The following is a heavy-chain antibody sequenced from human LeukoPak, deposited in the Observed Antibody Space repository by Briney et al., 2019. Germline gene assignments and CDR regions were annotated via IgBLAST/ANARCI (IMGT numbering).Heavy chain of an antibody. D-gene: IGHD3-3*01. V-gene: IGHV3-21*01. CDR1: GFTFSSYS. J-gene: IGHJ4*02. CDR3: ARGPNITIFGVVIMVSGYFDY. CDR2: ISSSSYI. Sequence: GGSLRLSCAASGFTFSSYSMNWVRQAPGKGLEWVSSISSSSYIYYADSVKGRFTISRDNAKNSLYLQMNSLRAEDTAVYYCARGPNITIFGVVIMVSGYFDYWGQGTLVTVSS.